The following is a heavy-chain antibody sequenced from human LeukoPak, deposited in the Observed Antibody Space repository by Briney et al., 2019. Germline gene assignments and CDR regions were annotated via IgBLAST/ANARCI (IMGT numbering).Heavy chain of an antibody. V-gene: IGHV3-30*18. D-gene: IGHD5-24*01. Sequence: GGSLRFSCAASGFTFSSYGMHWVRQAPGKGLEWVTVISYDGNNRYYADSVKGRFAISRDNSRDTLYLQMNSLRAEDTGVYYCAKQFVDIWGQGTLVTVSS. CDR1: GFTFSSYG. CDR2: ISYDGNNR. J-gene: IGHJ5*02. CDR3: AKQFVDI.